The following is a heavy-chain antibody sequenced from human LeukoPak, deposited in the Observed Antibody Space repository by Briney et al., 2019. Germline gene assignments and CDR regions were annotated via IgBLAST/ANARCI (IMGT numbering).Heavy chain of an antibody. CDR1: GYTFTSYG. J-gene: IGHJ4*02. CDR2: ISAYNGNT. D-gene: IGHD6-19*01. Sequence: ASVKVSCKASGYTFTSYGISWVRQAPGQGLEWMGWISAYNGNTNYAQKLQGRVTMTTGTSTSTAYMELRSLRSDDTAVYYCARDRPLSSGWYAIDYWGQGTLVTVSS. CDR3: ARDRPLSSGWYAIDY. V-gene: IGHV1-18*01.